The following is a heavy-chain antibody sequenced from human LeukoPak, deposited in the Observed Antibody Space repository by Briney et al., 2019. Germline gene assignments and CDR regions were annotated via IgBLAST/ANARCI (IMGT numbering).Heavy chain of an antibody. CDR3: ARHSNSGWYTIDY. V-gene: IGHV4-59*08. J-gene: IGHJ4*02. Sequence: SETLSFTCTVSGGSISNFHWSWIRQPPGKGLEWMGYIYDSGSTNYNPSLKSRVTISLDTSKSQFSLKLSSVTAADTAVYYCARHSNSGWYTIDYWGQGTLVTVSS. CDR2: IYDSGST. D-gene: IGHD6-19*01. CDR1: GGSISNFH.